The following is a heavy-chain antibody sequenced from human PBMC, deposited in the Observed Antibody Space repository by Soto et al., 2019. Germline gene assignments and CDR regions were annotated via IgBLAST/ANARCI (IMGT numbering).Heavy chain of an antibody. CDR2: IRSDGDTT. CDR3: AKGKGVGATPDGANC. D-gene: IGHD1-26*01. Sequence: EMQVLESGGGLVQPGGSLRLSCAASGFTFSSYGMNWVRQAPGKVLEWVSGIRSDGDTTYNADSVKGRFTVSRDTSKNTVDLQMNSLRAEDTAVYYCAKGKGVGATPDGANCWGQGTLVTVSS. J-gene: IGHJ4*02. CDR1: GFTFSSYG. V-gene: IGHV3-23*01.